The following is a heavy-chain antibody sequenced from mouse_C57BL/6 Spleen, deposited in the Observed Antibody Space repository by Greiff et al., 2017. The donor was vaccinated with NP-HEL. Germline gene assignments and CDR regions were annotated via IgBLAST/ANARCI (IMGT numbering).Heavy chain of an antibody. CDR3: ARPSTGYYYFDY. Sequence: QVQLKESGPGLVQPSQSLSITCTVSGFSLTSYGVHWVRQSPGKGLEWLGVIWSGGSTDYNAAFISRLSISKDNSKSQVFFKMNSLQADDTAIYYCARPSTGYYYFDYWGQGTTLTVSS. CDR1: GFSLTSYG. D-gene: IGHD4-1*02. V-gene: IGHV2-2*01. J-gene: IGHJ2*01. CDR2: IWSGGST.